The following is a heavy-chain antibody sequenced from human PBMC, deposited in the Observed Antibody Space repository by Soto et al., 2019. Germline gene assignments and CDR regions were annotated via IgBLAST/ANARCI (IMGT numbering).Heavy chain of an antibody. V-gene: IGHV1-69*09. CDR2: ILPILGSV. CDR1: GGTFNTYT. D-gene: IGHD5-18*01. J-gene: IGHJ1*01. CDR3: GRIPRYSFPTSDPVDH. Sequence: HVQLVQSGAEVKKPGSSATISCKASGGTFNTYTFSWVRQAPGQGLEWMGSILPILGSVNYAQNFQGRLSIAADQSATTAYMELSSLTSHDTAVYFCGRIPRYSFPTSDPVDHWGQGTMVTVSS.